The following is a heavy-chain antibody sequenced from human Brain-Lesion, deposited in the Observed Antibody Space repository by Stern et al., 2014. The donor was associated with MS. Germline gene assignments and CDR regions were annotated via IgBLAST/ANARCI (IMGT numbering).Heavy chain of an antibody. CDR2: ISYDGSNQ. D-gene: IGHD3-10*01. CDR3: AKLHPPITMVRGYFDY. Sequence: VHLVESGGGVVQPGRSLRLSCAASGFTFSNYGMHWVRQAPGQGLEWVAVISYDGSNQDYADSVKVRFPISRDNSKNTLYLQMNSLRAEDTAVYYCAKLHPPITMVRGYFDYWGQGTLVTVSS. J-gene: IGHJ4*02. V-gene: IGHV3-30*18. CDR1: GFTFSNYG.